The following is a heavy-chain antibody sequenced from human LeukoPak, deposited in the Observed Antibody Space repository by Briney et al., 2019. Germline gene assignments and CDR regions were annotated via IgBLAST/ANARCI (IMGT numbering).Heavy chain of an antibody. J-gene: IGHJ6*03. CDR3: AKGELGTYYYYYYMDV. CDR2: ISGSGGST. CDR1: GFTFSSYG. V-gene: IGHV3-23*01. Sequence: PGGTLRLSCAASGFTFSSYGMRWVRQAPGKGLEWVSAISGSGGSTYYADSVKGRFTISRDNSKNTLYLQMNSLRAEDTAVYYCAKGELGTYYYYYYMDVWGKGTTVTVSS. D-gene: IGHD1-26*01.